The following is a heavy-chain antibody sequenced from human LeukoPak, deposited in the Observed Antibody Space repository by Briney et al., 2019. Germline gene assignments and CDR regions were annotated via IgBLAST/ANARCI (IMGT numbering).Heavy chain of an antibody. V-gene: IGHV3-30*04. Sequence: GGSLRLSCAASGFTFSSYAMHWVRRAPGKGLEWVAVISYDGSNKYYADSVKGRFTISRDNSKNTLYLQMNSLRAEDTAVYYCASTRGYHFDYWGQGTLVTVSS. D-gene: IGHD5-12*01. CDR2: ISYDGSNK. CDR1: GFTFSSYA. J-gene: IGHJ4*02. CDR3: ASTRGYHFDY.